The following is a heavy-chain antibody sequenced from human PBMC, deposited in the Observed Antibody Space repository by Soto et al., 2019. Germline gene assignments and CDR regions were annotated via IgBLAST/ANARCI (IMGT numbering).Heavy chain of an antibody. CDR2: ISGSGGST. CDR1: GFTFSTYA. D-gene: IGHD1-26*01. J-gene: IGHJ4*02. V-gene: IGHV3-23*01. CDR3: AKVWEEMPTIDFDY. Sequence: PGGSLRLSCAASGFTFSTYAMSWVRQAPGKGLEWVSVISGSGGSTYYADSVKGRFTISRDNSKNTLYLQMNSLRAEDTAVYYCAKVWEEMPTIDFDYWGQGTLVTVSS.